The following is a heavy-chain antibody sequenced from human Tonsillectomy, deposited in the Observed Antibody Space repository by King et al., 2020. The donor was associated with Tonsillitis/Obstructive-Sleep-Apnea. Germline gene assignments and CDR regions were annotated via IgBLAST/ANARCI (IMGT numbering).Heavy chain of an antibody. J-gene: IGHJ3*02. V-gene: IGHV3-30*04. CDR2: MSYDGSDK. D-gene: IGHD6-6*01. Sequence: VQLVESGGGVVQPGRSLRLSCAASGFTFSSYAMHWVRQAPGKGLEWVTLMSYDGSDKYHADSVKGRFTISRDNSKKTLYLQMNSLRAEDTAVYYCAGGRGAYSSSSQSPFDIWGQGTMVTVSS. CDR3: AGGRGAYSSSSQSPFDI. CDR1: GFTFSSYA.